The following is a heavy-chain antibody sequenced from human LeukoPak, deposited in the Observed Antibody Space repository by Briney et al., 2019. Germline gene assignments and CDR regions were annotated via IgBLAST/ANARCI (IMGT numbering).Heavy chain of an antibody. Sequence: GGSLRLSCAASGFTFSSYSMNWVRQAPGKGLEWVSSINILSNYIYYADSVKGRFTISRDNSKNTLYLQMNGLRAEDTAVYYCARDSGAYDYGGKEGYYYGMDVWGQGTTVTVSS. D-gene: IGHD4-23*01. CDR2: INILSNYI. CDR1: GFTFSSYS. V-gene: IGHV3-21*01. J-gene: IGHJ6*02. CDR3: ARDSGAYDYGGKEGYYYGMDV.